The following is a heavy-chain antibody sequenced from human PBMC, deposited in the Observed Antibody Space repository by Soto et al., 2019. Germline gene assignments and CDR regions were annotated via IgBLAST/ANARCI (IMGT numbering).Heavy chain of an antibody. V-gene: IGHV5-51*01. CDR1: GYSFTSYW. CDR2: IYPGDSDT. D-gene: IGHD6-13*01. Sequence: GASLKISCKGSGYSFTSYWSGWVRQMPGKGLEWMGIIYPGDSDTRYSPSFQGQVTISADKSISTAYLQWSSLKASDTAMYYCATSIAAAGTGLLHYYYGMDVWGQGTTVTVSS. CDR3: ATSIAAAGTGLLHYYYGMDV. J-gene: IGHJ6*02.